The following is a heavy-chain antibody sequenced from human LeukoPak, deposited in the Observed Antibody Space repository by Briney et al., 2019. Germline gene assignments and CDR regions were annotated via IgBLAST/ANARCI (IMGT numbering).Heavy chain of an antibody. CDR3: ARIMNSGPDY. Sequence: HSGGSLRLSCAASGFTFSSYGMHWGRQAPGKGLEWVANIKEDGSEKHYVDSVNGRFTIARDNAKNSVYLQMNSLRAEDTAVYYCARIMNSGPDYWGQGTLVTVSS. D-gene: IGHD6-25*01. CDR1: GFTFSSYG. J-gene: IGHJ4*02. V-gene: IGHV3-7*01. CDR2: IKEDGSEK.